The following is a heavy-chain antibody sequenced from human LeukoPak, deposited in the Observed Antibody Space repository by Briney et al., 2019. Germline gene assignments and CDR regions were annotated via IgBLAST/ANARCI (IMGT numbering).Heavy chain of an antibody. CDR1: GGSISSYY. J-gene: IGHJ4*02. Sequence: PSETLSLTCTVSGGSISSYYWSWIRQPPGKGLEWIGYIHYSGSTNYNPSLKSRVTISVDTSKNQFSLKLSSVTAADTAVYYCAREGLYCSSTSCKHLGYYFDYWGQGTLVTVSS. CDR2: IHYSGST. D-gene: IGHD2-2*01. V-gene: IGHV4-59*01. CDR3: AREGLYCSSTSCKHLGYYFDY.